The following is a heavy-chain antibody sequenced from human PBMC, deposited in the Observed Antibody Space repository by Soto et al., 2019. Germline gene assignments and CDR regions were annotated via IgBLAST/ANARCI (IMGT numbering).Heavy chain of an antibody. CDR1: RGYLSSSNW. D-gene: IGHD6-13*01. Sequence: PSENLSLTCAVSRGYLSSSNWCSWVRQPPGRGLEWIGENYHSGSTNYNPALKSRVTISVDKPKNQFSLKLSSVTAADTAVYYCARVRAAAYYYYYYMDVWGKGTTVTVSS. V-gene: IGHV4-4*02. CDR2: NYHSGST. CDR3: ARVRAAAYYYYYYMDV. J-gene: IGHJ6*03.